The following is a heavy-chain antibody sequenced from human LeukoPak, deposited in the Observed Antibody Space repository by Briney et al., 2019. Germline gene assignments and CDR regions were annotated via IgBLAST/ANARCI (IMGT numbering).Heavy chain of an antibody. CDR2: IKSKSDGGAT. V-gene: IGHV3-15*01. Sequence: GGSLRLSCAASALTFSNAWMSWVRQAPGKGLEWVGRIKSKSDGGATDYAAPVKGRFTISRDDSKNTLYLQMNSLKTEDTAVYYCSTAPAAVDYWGQGTLVTVSS. CDR1: ALTFSNAW. J-gene: IGHJ4*02. D-gene: IGHD6-25*01. CDR3: STAPAAVDY.